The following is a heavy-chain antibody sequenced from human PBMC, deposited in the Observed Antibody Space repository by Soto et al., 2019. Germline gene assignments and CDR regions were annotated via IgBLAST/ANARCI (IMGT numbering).Heavy chain of an antibody. CDR1: GFTFSSYA. Sequence: GGSLRLSCAASGFTFSSYAMSWVRQAPGKGLEWVSAISGSGGSTYYADSVKGRFTISRDNSKNTLYLRMNSLRADDTAIYYCARGPDWAKVGYWGQGTLVTVSS. D-gene: IGHD2-21*01. CDR2: ISGSGGST. J-gene: IGHJ4*02. CDR3: ARGPDWAKVGY. V-gene: IGHV3-23*01.